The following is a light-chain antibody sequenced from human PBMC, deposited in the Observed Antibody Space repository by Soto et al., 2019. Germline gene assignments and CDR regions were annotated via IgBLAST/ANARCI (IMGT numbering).Light chain of an antibody. CDR1: QSVNNY. CDR3: QQRSNWPPT. Sequence: EIVLTQSPATLSLSPWERATLSCRASQSVNNYLAWYQQKPGRAPRLLIYDASNRATGIPARFSGSGSGTDFTLTVSSLEPEDFAVYYCQQRSNWPPTFGQGTRLEIK. V-gene: IGKV3-11*01. J-gene: IGKJ5*01. CDR2: DAS.